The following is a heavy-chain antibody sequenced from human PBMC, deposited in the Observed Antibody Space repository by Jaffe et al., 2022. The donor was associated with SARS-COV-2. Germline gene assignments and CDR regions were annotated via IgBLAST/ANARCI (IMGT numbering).Heavy chain of an antibody. J-gene: IGHJ4*02. D-gene: IGHD5-12*01. CDR1: GFTFSGSA. V-gene: IGHV3-73*02. Sequence: EVQLVESGGGLVQPGGSLKLSCAASGFTFSGSAMHWVRQASGKGLEWVGRIRSKANSYATAYAASVKGRFTISRDDSKNTAYLQMNSLKTEDTAVYYCTRPLHGYNWGPFDYWGQGTLVTVSS. CDR3: TRPLHGYNWGPFDY. CDR2: IRSKANSYAT.